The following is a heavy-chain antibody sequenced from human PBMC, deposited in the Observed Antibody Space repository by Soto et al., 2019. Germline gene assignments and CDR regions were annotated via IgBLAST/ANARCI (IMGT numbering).Heavy chain of an antibody. D-gene: IGHD6-19*01. J-gene: IGHJ6*02. V-gene: IGHV6-1*01. CDR1: GDSVSSNSAA. CDR3: ARLYSSGWDYYYGMDV. Sequence: SQTLSLTCAISGDSVSSNSAAWNWIRQSPSRGLEWLGRTYYRSKWYNDYAVSVKSRITINPDTSKNQFSLRLSSVTPEDTAVYYCARLYSSGWDYYYGMDVWGQGTTVTVSS. CDR2: TYYRSKWYN.